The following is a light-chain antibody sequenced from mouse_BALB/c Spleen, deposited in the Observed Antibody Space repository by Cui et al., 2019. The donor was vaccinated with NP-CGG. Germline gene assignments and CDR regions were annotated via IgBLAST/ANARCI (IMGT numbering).Light chain of an antibody. CDR2: GTN. CDR1: TGAVTTSNY. CDR3: ALWYSNHWV. V-gene: IGLV1*01. J-gene: IGLJ1*01. Sequence: QAVVTQESALTTSPGETVTLTCRSSTGAVTTSNYANWVQEKADHLFTGLIGGTNNRAPGVPARFSGSLIGDKAPLTITGAQTEDEATYFCALWYSNHWVFGGGTKLTVL.